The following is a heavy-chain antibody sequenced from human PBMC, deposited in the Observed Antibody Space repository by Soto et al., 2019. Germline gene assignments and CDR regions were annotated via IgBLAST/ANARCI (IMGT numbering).Heavy chain of an antibody. V-gene: IGHV3-15*07. CDR3: TTDPAVDYDFWSGYSSYCFDY. CDR2: IKSKTDGGTT. Sequence: GGSLRLSCAASGFTFINGWMNWVLQAPWKGLEWVGRIKSKTDGGTTDYAAPVKGRFTISRDDSKNTLYLQMNSLKTEDTAVYYCTTDPAVDYDFWSGYSSYCFDYWGQGTLVTVSS. J-gene: IGHJ4*02. D-gene: IGHD3-3*01. CDR1: GFTFINGW.